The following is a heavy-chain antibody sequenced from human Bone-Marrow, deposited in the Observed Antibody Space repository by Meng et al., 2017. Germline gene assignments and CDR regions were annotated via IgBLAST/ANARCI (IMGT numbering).Heavy chain of an antibody. CDR1: GYTFTGYY. CDR3: ARGRKPLPLSTGIAAAGANYYFDY. V-gene: IGHV1-2*02. CDR2: INPNSGGT. J-gene: IGHJ4*02. Sequence: ASVKVSCKASGYTFTGYYMHWVRQAPGQGLEWMGWINPNSGGTNYAQRFQGRGTMTRDTSISTAYMELSRLRSDDTAVYYCARGRKPLPLSTGIAAAGANYYFDYWGQGTLVTVSS. D-gene: IGHD6-13*01.